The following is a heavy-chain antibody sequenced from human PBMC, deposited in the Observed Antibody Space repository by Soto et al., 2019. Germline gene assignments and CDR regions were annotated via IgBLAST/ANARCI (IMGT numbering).Heavy chain of an antibody. CDR3: ARSRNGSGSYYNVGGPDWFDP. CDR1: GGSISSGGYS. V-gene: IGHV4-30-2*01. J-gene: IGHJ5*02. CDR2: IYHSGST. D-gene: IGHD3-10*01. Sequence: TLSLTCAVSGGSISSGGYSWSWIRQPPGKGLEWIGYIYHSGSTYYNPSLKSRVTISVDRSKNQFSLKLSSVTAADTAVYYCARSRNGSGSYYNVGGPDWFDPWGQGTLVTVSS.